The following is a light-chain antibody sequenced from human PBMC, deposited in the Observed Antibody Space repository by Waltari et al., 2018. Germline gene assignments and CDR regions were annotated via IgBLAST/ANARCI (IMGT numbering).Light chain of an antibody. Sequence: QSPLTQPASVSASPGQSITISCTGTSSDIGGYVYASWYQTHPGRAPKLIIYEVDKRPSVISCGVSGSKSGNTASLTISGLQPEDEADYYCCSYTNSGTRVFGTGTKVTVL. CDR1: SSDIGGYVY. CDR3: CSYTNSGTRV. J-gene: IGLJ1*01. V-gene: IGLV2-14*03. CDR2: EVD.